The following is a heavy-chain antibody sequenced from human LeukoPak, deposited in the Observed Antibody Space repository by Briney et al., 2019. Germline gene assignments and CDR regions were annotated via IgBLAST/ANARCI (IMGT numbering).Heavy chain of an antibody. CDR1: GFTFTSSA. CDR3: AADRGCSGGSCYVRSDP. Sequence: SVKVSCKAPGFTFTSSAVQWVRQARGQRLEWIGWIVVGSGNTNYAQKFQERVTITRDMSTGTAYMELSSLRSEDTAVYYCAADRGCSGGSCYVRSDPWGQGTLVTVSS. V-gene: IGHV1-58*01. CDR2: IVVGSGNT. D-gene: IGHD2-15*01. J-gene: IGHJ5*02.